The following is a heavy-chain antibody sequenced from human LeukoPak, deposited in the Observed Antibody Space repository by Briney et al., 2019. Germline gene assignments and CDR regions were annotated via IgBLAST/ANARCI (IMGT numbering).Heavy chain of an antibody. V-gene: IGHV1-2*02. J-gene: IGHJ6*03. CDR2: INPNTGGT. CDR1: GFTFTGYY. CDR3: ARGLTYYYYYSYMNV. Sequence: ASVKVSCKASGFTFTGYYVHWVRQAPGQGLEWMGWINPNTGGTNYAQKFQGRVTMTRDTSINTAYMELGRLSSDDTAVYYCARGLTYYYYYSYMNVWGKGTTVTVSS.